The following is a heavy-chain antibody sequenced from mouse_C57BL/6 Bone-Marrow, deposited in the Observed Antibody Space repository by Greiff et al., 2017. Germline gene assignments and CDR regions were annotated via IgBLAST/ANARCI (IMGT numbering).Heavy chain of an antibody. CDR1: GFTFTDYY. V-gene: IGHV7-3*01. CDR2: IRNKANGYTT. CDR3: ASRYYSNPFAY. Sequence: EVHLVESGGGLVQPGGSLSLSCAASGFTFTDYYMSWVRQPPGKALEWLGFIRNKANGYTTEYSASVKGRFTISRDNSQSILYLQMNALRADDSATYYCASRYYSNPFAYWGQGTLVTVSA. J-gene: IGHJ3*01. D-gene: IGHD2-5*01.